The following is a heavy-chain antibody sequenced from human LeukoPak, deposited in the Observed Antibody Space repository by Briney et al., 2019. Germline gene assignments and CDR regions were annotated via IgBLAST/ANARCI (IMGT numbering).Heavy chain of an antibody. CDR2: ISTSGST. CDR3: ARGKYSSGWYSAFDI. D-gene: IGHD6-19*01. CDR1: GGSISSGSYY. Sequence: PSETLSLTCTVSGGSISSGSYYWSWIRQPAGKGLEWVGRISTSGSTKYNPSLKSRVTISVDTSKIQFSLKLSAVTAADTAVYYCARGKYSSGWYSAFDIWGQGTMVTVSS. V-gene: IGHV4-61*02. J-gene: IGHJ3*02.